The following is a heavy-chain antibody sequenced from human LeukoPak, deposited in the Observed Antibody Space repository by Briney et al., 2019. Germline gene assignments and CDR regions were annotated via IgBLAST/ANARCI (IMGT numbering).Heavy chain of an antibody. CDR3: ARCLKAYFDY. V-gene: IGHV4-59*01. Sequence: SETLSLTCTVSGGSISSYYWSWIRQPPGKGLEWIGYINYSGSTNYNPSLKSRVTISVDTSKNQFSLKLSSVTAADTAVYYCARCLKAYFDYWGQGTLVTVSS. CDR1: GGSISSYY. CDR2: INYSGST. J-gene: IGHJ4*02.